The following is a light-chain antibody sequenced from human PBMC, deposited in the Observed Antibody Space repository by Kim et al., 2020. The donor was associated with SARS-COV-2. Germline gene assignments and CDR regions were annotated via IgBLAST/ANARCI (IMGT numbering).Light chain of an antibody. J-gene: IGKJ1*01. V-gene: IGKV3-20*01. CDR3: QQYGSSRWT. CDR2: GAS. Sequence: PGERATLSCRASQTVTSSYLTWYQQKPGQAPRLLMYGASNRATGIPDRFSGSGSGTDFTLTISRLEPEDFAVYYCQQYGSSRWTFGQGTKVDIK. CDR1: QTVTSSY.